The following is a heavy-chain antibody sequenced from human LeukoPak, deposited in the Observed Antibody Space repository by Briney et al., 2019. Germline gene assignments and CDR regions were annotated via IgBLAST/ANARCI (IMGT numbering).Heavy chain of an antibody. J-gene: IGHJ4*02. V-gene: IGHV1-46*01. D-gene: IGHD4-11*01. CDR3: ARDSSNWAFDY. CDR1: GYICTSYN. Sequence: ASVKVSCKASGYICTSYNMHWVRQAPGQGLEWMGIINPSGGSTSYAQKFQGRVTMTRDTSTSTVYMELSSLRSEDTAVYYCARDSSNWAFDYWGQGTLVTVSS. CDR2: INPSGGST.